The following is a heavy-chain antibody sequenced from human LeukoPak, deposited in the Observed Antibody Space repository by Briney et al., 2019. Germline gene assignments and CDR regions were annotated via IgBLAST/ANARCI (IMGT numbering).Heavy chain of an antibody. J-gene: IGHJ4*02. Sequence: GGSLRLSCAASGFTFSSYAMSWVRQAPGKGLEWVSAISGSGGSTYYADSEKGRFTISRDNSKNTLYLQMNSLRAEDTAVYYCATWIQLWLSSYFDYWGQGTLVTVSS. V-gene: IGHV3-23*01. CDR2: ISGSGGST. D-gene: IGHD5-18*01. CDR3: ATWIQLWLSSYFDY. CDR1: GFTFSSYA.